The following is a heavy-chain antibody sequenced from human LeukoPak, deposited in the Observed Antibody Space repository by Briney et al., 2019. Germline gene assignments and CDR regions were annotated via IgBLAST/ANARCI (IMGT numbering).Heavy chain of an antibody. D-gene: IGHD4/OR15-4a*01. V-gene: IGHV3-7*03. CDR3: ARVLVSYYYYYMDV. J-gene: IGHJ6*03. CDR1: GFTFSNYW. Sequence: GGSLRLSCAASGFTFSNYWMSWVRQAPGKGLEWVANINQDGSEKYYADSVKGRFTISRDNAKNSLYLQMNSLRAEDTAVYYCARVLVSYYYYYMDVWGKGTTVTVSS. CDR2: INQDGSEK.